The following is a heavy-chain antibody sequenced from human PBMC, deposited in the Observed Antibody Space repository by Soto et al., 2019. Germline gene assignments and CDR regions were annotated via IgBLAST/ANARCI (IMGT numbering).Heavy chain of an antibody. Sequence: HMLESGGGLVQPGGSLRLSCEVSGFTFSACAMSWVRQAPGKGLEWVSAISGSGDETFHAHSVKGRFTISRDNAKNSLFLQMSSLRAEDTAVYYCARGSQNFWMREDAFDIWGQGTMVSVSS. CDR1: GFTFSACA. CDR2: ISGSGDET. V-gene: IGHV3-23*01. J-gene: IGHJ3*02. D-gene: IGHD3-3*01. CDR3: ARGSQNFWMREDAFDI.